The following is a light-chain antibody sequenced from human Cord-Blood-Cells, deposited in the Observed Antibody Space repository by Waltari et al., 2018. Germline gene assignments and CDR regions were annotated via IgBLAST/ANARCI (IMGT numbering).Light chain of an antibody. CDR2: GAS. J-gene: IGKJ2*01. Sequence: ELVLTQSPGTLSLSTGERATISGRASQSVSSSYLDWYQQKPGQAPRLLIYGASSRATGIPDRFSGSGSGTDFTLTISRLEPEDFAVYYCQQYGSSPRYTFGQGTKLEIK. CDR1: QSVSSSY. V-gene: IGKV3-20*01. CDR3: QQYGSSPRYT.